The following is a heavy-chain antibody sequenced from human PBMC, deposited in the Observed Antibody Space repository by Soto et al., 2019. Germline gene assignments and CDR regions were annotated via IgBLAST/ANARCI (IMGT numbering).Heavy chain of an antibody. CDR2: ISSSSSYI. J-gene: IGHJ4*02. CDR3: AREHGIAAAAPDY. CDR1: GFTFSSYS. D-gene: IGHD6-13*01. Sequence: PGGSLRLSCAASGFTFSSYSMNWVRQAPGKGLEWVSSISSSSSYIYSADSVKGRFTISRDNAKNSLYLQMNSLRAEDTAVYYCAREHGIAAAAPDYWGQGTLVTVSS. V-gene: IGHV3-21*01.